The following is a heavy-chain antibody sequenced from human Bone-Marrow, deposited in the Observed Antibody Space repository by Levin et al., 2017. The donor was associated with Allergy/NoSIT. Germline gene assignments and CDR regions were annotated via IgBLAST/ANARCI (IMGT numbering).Heavy chain of an antibody. CDR2: IYYSGST. Sequence: SETLSLTCTVSGGSISSGDYYWSWIRQPPGKGLEWIGYIYYSGSTYYNPSLKSRVTISVDTSKNQFSLKLSSVTAADTAVYYCARFGACGGDCYEYFQHWGQGTLVTVSS. J-gene: IGHJ1*01. CDR3: ARFGACGGDCYEYFQH. D-gene: IGHD2-21*02. V-gene: IGHV4-30-4*01. CDR1: GGSISSGDYY.